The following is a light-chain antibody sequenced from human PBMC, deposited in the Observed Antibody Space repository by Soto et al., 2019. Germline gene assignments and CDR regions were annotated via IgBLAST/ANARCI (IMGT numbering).Light chain of an antibody. Sequence: QSALTQPASVSGSPGQSITISCTGTSSDVGSYNYVSWYQHHPGKAPKLVIYDVDDRPSGVSNRFSGSKSGNTASLTISGLQAEDEADYYCSSFTNSSPLGVFGTGNKVTVL. CDR2: DVD. CDR3: SSFTNSSPLGV. CDR1: SSDVGSYNY. V-gene: IGLV2-14*03. J-gene: IGLJ1*01.